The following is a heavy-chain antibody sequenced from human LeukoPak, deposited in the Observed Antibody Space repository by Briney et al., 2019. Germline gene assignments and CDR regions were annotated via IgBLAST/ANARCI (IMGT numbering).Heavy chain of an antibody. Sequence: GASVKVSCKASGYTFTSYDINWVRQATGQGLEWMGWMNPNSGNTGYAQKFQGRVTMTRNTSISTAYMELSSLRSEDTAVYYCARGRMVRGVMIFDYWGQGTLVTVSS. CDR3: ARGRMVRGVMIFDY. J-gene: IGHJ4*02. D-gene: IGHD3-10*01. CDR2: MNPNSGNT. CDR1: GYTFTSYD. V-gene: IGHV1-8*01.